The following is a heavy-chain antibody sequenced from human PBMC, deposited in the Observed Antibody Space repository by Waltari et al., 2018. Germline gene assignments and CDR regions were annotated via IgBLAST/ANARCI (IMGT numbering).Heavy chain of an antibody. CDR1: GYSISSGYY. CDR3: ARCLYDYIWGSYRTAWFDP. J-gene: IGHJ5*02. CDR2: IYPGGTT. V-gene: IGHV4-38-2*02. Sequence: QVQLQESGPGLVKPSETLSLTCTVSGYSISSGYYWGWIRQPPGKGLEWIGSIYPGGTTYDTPSLKVRVTISVDTSKNQFSLKLSAVTAADTAVYYCARCLYDYIWGSYRTAWFDPWGQGTLVTVSS. D-gene: IGHD3-16*02.